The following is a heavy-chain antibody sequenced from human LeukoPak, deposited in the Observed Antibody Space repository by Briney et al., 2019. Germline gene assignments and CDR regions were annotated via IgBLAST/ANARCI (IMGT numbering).Heavy chain of an antibody. CDR2: IYYSGST. Sequence: SETLSLTCTVSGGSISSSSYYWGWIRQPPGKGLEWIGSIYYSGSTYYNPSLKSRVTISVDTSKNQFSLKLSSVTAADTAVYYCARSGFRTGYFQHWGQGTLVTVSS. CDR1: GGSISSSSYY. V-gene: IGHV4-39*01. D-gene: IGHD1/OR15-1a*01. J-gene: IGHJ1*01. CDR3: ARSGFRTGYFQH.